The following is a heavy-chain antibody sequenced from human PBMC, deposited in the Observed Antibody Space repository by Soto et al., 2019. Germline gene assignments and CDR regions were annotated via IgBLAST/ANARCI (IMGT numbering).Heavy chain of an antibody. CDR3: ASLPDGGSGNS. Sequence: QLQLQESGPGLVKPSETLSLTCTVSGGSISSSSYYWGWLRQPPGKGLEWIGSIYYSGSTYYNPSLKSRVTISVDTSKNQFSLKLTSVTAADTAVYYCASLPDGGSGNSWGQGTLVTVSS. CDR2: IYYSGST. CDR1: GGSISSSSYY. J-gene: IGHJ4*02. D-gene: IGHD3-10*01. V-gene: IGHV4-39*01.